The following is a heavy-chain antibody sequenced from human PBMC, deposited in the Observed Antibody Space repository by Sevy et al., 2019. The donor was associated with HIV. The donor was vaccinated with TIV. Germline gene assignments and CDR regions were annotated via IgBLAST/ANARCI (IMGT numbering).Heavy chain of an antibody. CDR2: ISYDGSNK. CDR3: ASTMVRGEKGYYYYGMDV. D-gene: IGHD3-10*01. V-gene: IGHV3-30*04. Sequence: GGSLRLSCAASGFTFSSYAMQWVRQAPGKGLEGVAVISYDGSNKYYADSVKGRFTISRGDSKNTLYLQMNSLRAEDTAVYYCASTMVRGEKGYYYYGMDVWGQGTTVTVSS. CDR1: GFTFSSYA. J-gene: IGHJ6*02.